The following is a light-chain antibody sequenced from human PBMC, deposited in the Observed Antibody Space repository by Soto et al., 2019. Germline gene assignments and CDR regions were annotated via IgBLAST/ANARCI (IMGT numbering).Light chain of an antibody. CDR2: GNS. Sequence: VLTQPPSVSGAPGQRVTISCTGSSSNIGAGYDVHWYQQLPGTAPKLLIYGNSNRPSGVPDRFSGSKSGTSASLAITGLQAEDEADYYCQSYDSSLSGPWVFGGGTQLTVL. CDR3: QSYDSSLSGPWV. CDR1: SSNIGAGYD. J-gene: IGLJ3*02. V-gene: IGLV1-40*01.